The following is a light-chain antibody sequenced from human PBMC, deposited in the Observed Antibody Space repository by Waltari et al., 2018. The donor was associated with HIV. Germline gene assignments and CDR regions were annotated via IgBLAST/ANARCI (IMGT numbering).Light chain of an antibody. CDR3: QHYGNSRYT. CDR1: QSVSNGY. Sequence: EIVLTQYPDTLSLSPGEGATLSCRASQSVSNGYVAWYQQRPGQAPRLLISGTSARATDIPDTFSGSGSGTDFTLSISRLDPEDFAVYYCQHYGNSRYTFGQGTKLEIK. CDR2: GTS. V-gene: IGKV3-20*01. J-gene: IGKJ2*01.